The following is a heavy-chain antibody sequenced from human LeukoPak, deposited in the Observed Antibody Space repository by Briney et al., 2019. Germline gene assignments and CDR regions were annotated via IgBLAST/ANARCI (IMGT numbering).Heavy chain of an antibody. CDR3: ARALDYYDSSGYYQHFDY. J-gene: IGHJ4*02. Sequence: ASVKVSCTASGYTFISYGITWVRQAPGQGLEWMGWISAYNGNTNYAQKLQGRVTMTTDTSTSTAYMELRGLRSDDTAVYYCARALDYYDSSGYYQHFDYWGQGTLVTVSS. V-gene: IGHV1-18*01. CDR1: GYTFISYG. D-gene: IGHD3-22*01. CDR2: ISAYNGNT.